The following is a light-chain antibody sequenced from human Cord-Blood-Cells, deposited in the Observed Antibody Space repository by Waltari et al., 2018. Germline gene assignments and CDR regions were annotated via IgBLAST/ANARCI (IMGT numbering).Light chain of an antibody. V-gene: IGKV3-15*01. CDR2: GAS. CDR1: QSVSSN. CDR3: QQYNNWPPYP. Sequence: EIVMTQSPATLAVSPGERATLSCSASQSVSSNLAWYQQKPGQAPRLLIYGASTRATGIPARFSGSGSGTEFILTISSLQSEDFAVYYCQQYNNWPPYPFGQGTKLEIK. J-gene: IGKJ2*01.